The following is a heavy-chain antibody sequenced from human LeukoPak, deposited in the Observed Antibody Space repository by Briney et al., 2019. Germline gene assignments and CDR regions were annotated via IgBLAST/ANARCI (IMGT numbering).Heavy chain of an antibody. CDR1: GGSFSGYY. D-gene: IGHD6-19*01. Sequence: SETLSLTCAVYGGSFSGYYWSWIRQPPGKGLEWIGEINHSGSTNYNPSLKSRVTISVDTSKNQFSLKLSSVTAADTAVYYCARDLGGGWFYFDYWGQGTLVTVSS. J-gene: IGHJ4*02. CDR2: INHSGST. CDR3: ARDLGGGWFYFDY. V-gene: IGHV4-34*01.